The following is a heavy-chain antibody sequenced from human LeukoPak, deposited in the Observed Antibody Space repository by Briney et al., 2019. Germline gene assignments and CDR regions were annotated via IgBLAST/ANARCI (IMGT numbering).Heavy chain of an antibody. Sequence: GGSLRLSCAASGFTFSSCGMSWVRQAPGKGLEWVSAISGSGDSTYYADSVKGRFTISRDNSKNTLYLQMNSLRAEDTAVYYCAKDLGYCSGGSCYGLDPWGQGTLVTVSS. CDR2: ISGSGDST. V-gene: IGHV3-23*01. J-gene: IGHJ5*02. CDR3: AKDLGYCSGGSCYGLDP. CDR1: GFTFSSCG. D-gene: IGHD2-15*01.